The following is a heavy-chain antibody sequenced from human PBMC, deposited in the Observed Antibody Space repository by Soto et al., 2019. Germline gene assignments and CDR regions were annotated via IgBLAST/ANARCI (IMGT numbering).Heavy chain of an antibody. CDR2: ISSSSSTI. Sequence: EVQLVESGGGLVQPGGSLRLSCAASGFTFSSYSMNWVRQAPGKGLEWVSYISSSSSTIYYADSVKGRFTISRDNAKNSQYLQMNSLRDEDTAVYYCARLSLYCTNGVCYRGYYYGMDVWGQGTTVTVSS. J-gene: IGHJ6*02. V-gene: IGHV3-48*02. D-gene: IGHD2-8*01. CDR1: GFTFSSYS. CDR3: ARLSLYCTNGVCYRGYYYGMDV.